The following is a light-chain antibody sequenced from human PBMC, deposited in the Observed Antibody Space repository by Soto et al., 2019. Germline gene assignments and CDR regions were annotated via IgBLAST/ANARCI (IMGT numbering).Light chain of an antibody. J-gene: IGLJ1*01. CDR3: AAWDDSLSVV. CDR2: RNN. CDR1: SSNIGSNY. Sequence: QTVVTQPPSASGTPGQRVTISCSGSSSNIGSNYVYWYQHLPGTAPKLLIYRNNQRPSGVPDRFSGSESGTSASLAISGLRSEDAADYYCAAWDDSLSVVFGTGTKLTVL. V-gene: IGLV1-47*01.